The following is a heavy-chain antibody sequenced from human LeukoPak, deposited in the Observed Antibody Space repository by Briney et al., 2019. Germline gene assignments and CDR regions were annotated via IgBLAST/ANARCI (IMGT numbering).Heavy chain of an antibody. Sequence: SETLSPTCTVSGGSISSGDYYWSWVRQPPGKALEWFGYIYFSGTTYYKPCLKSRVSMSVDTSKNQFSLKLSSVTAADTAMYYCARSTGWLQPFDYWGQGTLVTVSS. J-gene: IGHJ4*02. CDR1: GGSISSGDYY. CDR3: ARSTGWLQPFDY. D-gene: IGHD5-24*01. V-gene: IGHV4-30-4*01. CDR2: IYFSGTT.